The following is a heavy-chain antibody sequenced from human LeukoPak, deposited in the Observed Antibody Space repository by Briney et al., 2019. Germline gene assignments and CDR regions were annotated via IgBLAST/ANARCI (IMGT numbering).Heavy chain of an antibody. J-gene: IGHJ6*02. CDR2: ISSSGSTI. V-gene: IGHV3-48*04. CDR3: ARVKGGATRILMIYYYYGMDV. D-gene: IGHD1-26*01. Sequence: GGSLRLSCAASGFTFSSYAMSWVRQAPGKGLEWVSYISSSGSTIYYADSVKGRFTISRDNAKNSLYLQMNSLRAEDTAVYYCARVKGGATRILMIYYYYGMDVWGQGTTVTVSS. CDR1: GFTFSSYA.